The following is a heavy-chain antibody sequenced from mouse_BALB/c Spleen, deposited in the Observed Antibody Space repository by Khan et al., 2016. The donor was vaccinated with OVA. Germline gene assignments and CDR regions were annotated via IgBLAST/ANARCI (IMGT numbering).Heavy chain of an antibody. CDR1: GYSITSDYA. Sequence: EVQLQESGPGLVKPSQSLSLTCTVTGYSITSDYAWNWIRQFPGNKLEWMGYITYSGSTSYRPFLKSRISITRDTSKNQFFLQLNSVTTEDTATYYCVMGRTYWGQGTLVTVSA. V-gene: IGHV3-2*02. D-gene: IGHD2-3*01. J-gene: IGHJ3*01. CDR3: VMGRTY. CDR2: ITYSGST.